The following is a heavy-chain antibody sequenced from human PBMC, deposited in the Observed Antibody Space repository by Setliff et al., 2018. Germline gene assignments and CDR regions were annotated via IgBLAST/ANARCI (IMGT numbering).Heavy chain of an antibody. CDR2: INPNSGVT. D-gene: IGHD1-26*01. CDR3: ARVAVGAMGADY. CDR1: GYTFTGYY. Sequence: EASVKVSCKASGYTFTGYYMHWVRQAPGQGLEWMGRINPNSGVTNYAQKFQGRVTMTRDTSISTAYMELSRLRSDDTAVYYCARVAVGAMGADYWGQGTQVTVSS. V-gene: IGHV1-2*06. J-gene: IGHJ4*02.